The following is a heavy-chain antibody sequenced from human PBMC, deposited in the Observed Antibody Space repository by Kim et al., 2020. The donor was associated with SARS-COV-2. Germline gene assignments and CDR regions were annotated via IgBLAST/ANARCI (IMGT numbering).Heavy chain of an antibody. CDR2: IYYSGST. J-gene: IGHJ4*02. CDR3: ARIWFGEYNYFDY. Sequence: SETLSLTCTVSGGSISSSSYYWDWIRQPPGKGLEWIGSIYYSGSTYYNPSLKSRVTISVDTSKNQFSLKLSSVTAADTAVYYCARIWFGEYNYFDYWGQGTLVTVSS. D-gene: IGHD3-10*01. V-gene: IGHV4-39*07. CDR1: GGSISSSSYY.